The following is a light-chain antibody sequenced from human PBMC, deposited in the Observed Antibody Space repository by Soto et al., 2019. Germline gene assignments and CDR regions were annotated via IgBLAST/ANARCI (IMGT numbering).Light chain of an antibody. CDR1: QGITIY. Sequence: DIQMTQSPSSLSASVGHRVTITCRASQGITIYLNWYQQRPGKAPKLLIYAASSLQSGVSSRFRGSGSGTDFTLPITSLQPEASASYFCQQSNSPPLTFGGGTRVQIK. V-gene: IGKV1-39*01. J-gene: IGKJ4*01. CDR2: AAS. CDR3: QQSNSPPLT.